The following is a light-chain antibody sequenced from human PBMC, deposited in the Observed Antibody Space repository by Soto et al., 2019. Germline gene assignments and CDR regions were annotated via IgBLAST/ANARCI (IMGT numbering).Light chain of an antibody. CDR1: QNISVW. Sequence: DIPMTQSPSTLSASVGDGVTITCRASQNISVWLAWYQQRPGKAPKFLIYDASSLETGVPSRFSGSGSGTEFTLTLRRLQPDDFATYYCQQYDSSSPTFGQGTKLEIK. CDR2: DAS. CDR3: QQYDSSSPT. J-gene: IGKJ2*01. V-gene: IGKV1-5*01.